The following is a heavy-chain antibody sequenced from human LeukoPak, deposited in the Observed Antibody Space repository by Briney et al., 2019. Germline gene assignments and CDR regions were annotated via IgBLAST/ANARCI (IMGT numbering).Heavy chain of an antibody. CDR2: IIPILGIA. CDR1: GGTFSSYA. V-gene: IGHV1-69*04. Sequence: ASVKVSCKASGGTFSSYAISWVRQAPGHGLEWMGRIIPILGIANYAQKFQGRVTITADKSTSTAYMELSSLRSEDTAVYYCARAGQLWSYYFDYWGQGTLVTVSS. D-gene: IGHD5-18*01. J-gene: IGHJ4*02. CDR3: ARAGQLWSYYFDY.